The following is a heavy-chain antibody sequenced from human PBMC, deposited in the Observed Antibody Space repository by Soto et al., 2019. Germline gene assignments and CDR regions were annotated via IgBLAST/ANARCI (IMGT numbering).Heavy chain of an antibody. Sequence: XGSLRLSCXASGFTFSSXXXXXXXQAPGKGLEWVAFILYDGSNKYYADSVKGRFTISRDNSKNTLYLQMNSLRAEDTAVYYCARPWFGELLGXPGYWGQGTLVTVSS. D-gene: IGHD3-10*01. CDR2: ILYDGSNK. CDR3: ARPWFGELLGXPGY. CDR1: GFTFSSXX. V-gene: IGHV3-33*01. J-gene: IGHJ4*02.